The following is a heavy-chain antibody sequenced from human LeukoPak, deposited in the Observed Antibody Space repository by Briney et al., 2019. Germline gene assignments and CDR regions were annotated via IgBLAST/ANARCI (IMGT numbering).Heavy chain of an antibody. CDR1: GGSICIYY. V-gene: IGHV4-4*07. Sequence: PSETLSLTCTVSGGSICIYYWSWIRQPAGKGLEWIGRIYTSGSTNYNPSLKSRVTISVDKSKNQFSLKLSSVTAADTAVYYCARERKIVGATEGYWGQGTLVTVSS. D-gene: IGHD1-26*01. CDR2: IYTSGST. CDR3: ARERKIVGATEGY. J-gene: IGHJ4*02.